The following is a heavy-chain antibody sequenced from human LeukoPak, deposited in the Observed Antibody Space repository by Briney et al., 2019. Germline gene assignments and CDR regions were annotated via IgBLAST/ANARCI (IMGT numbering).Heavy chain of an antibody. CDR2: IYYSDTS. CDR3: ARPRIAAAGVKYYYYYYMDV. D-gene: IGHD6-13*01. CDR1: GYSISSGYY. J-gene: IGHJ6*03. V-gene: IGHV4-38-2*02. Sequence: SETLSLTCTVSGYSISSGYYWGWIRQPPGKGLEWIGYIYYSDTSYYNPSLKSRVTISADTSKNQFSLKLTSVTAADTAVYYCARPRIAAAGVKYYYYYYMDVWGKGTTVTISS.